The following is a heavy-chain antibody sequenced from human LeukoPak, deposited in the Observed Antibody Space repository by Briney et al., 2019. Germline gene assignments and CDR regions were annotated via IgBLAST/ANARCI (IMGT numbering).Heavy chain of an antibody. Sequence: GGSLRLSCAASGFTFGSYAMHWVRQAPGKGLEWVAVISYDGSNKYYADSVKGRFTISRDNSKNTLYLQMNSLRAEDTAVYYCAREPVAYCGGDCYSGYFDYWGQGTLVAVSS. CDR3: AREPVAYCGGDCYSGYFDY. CDR1: GFTFGSYA. D-gene: IGHD2-21*02. J-gene: IGHJ4*02. V-gene: IGHV3-30-3*01. CDR2: ISYDGSNK.